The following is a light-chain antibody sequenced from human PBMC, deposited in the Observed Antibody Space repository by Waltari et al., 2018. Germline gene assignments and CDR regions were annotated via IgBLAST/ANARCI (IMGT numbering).Light chain of an antibody. CDR1: QSVGVY. CDR3: QQRSNWPLT. Sequence: EIVLTQSPARQSLSPGDRVTLSCRASQSVGVYLAWYQQKPGQAPRLLIYDTSNRASGIPVRFSGSGSGTDFTLTISSLEPEDFAVYYCQQRSNWPLTFGGGTKVEI. J-gene: IGKJ4*01. CDR2: DTS. V-gene: IGKV3-11*01.